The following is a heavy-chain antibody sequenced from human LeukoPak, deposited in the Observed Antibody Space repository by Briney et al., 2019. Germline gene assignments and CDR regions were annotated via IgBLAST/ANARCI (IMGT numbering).Heavy chain of an antibody. CDR2: IYYSGST. Sequence: SETLSLTCTVSGGSISSYYWSWIRQPPGKGLEWIGYIYYSGSTNYNPSLKSRVTIPVDTSKNQFSLKLSSVTAADTAAYYCARSGDSYGYMWDYWGQGTLVTVSS. J-gene: IGHJ4*02. CDR3: ARSGDSYGYMWDY. CDR1: GGSISSYY. V-gene: IGHV4-59*01. D-gene: IGHD5-18*01.